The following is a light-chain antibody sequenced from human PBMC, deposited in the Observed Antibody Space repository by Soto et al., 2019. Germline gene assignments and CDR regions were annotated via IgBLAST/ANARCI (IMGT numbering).Light chain of an antibody. J-gene: IGKJ1*01. CDR2: GAS. Sequence: EIVLTQSPGTLSLSTGERATLSCRATQTIISNYLAWYQQKPGQAPKLVIHGASTRATGIPDRFSGSGSGTDFTLTISRLEPEDFAVYYCQLYGSSPKTFGQGTQVAV. CDR1: QTIISNY. CDR3: QLYGSSPKT. V-gene: IGKV3-20*01.